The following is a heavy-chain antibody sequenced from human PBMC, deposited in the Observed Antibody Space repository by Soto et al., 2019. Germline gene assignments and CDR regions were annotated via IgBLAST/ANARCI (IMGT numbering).Heavy chain of an antibody. V-gene: IGHV3-23*01. CDR1: GFTFSSYA. Sequence: GGSLRLSCAASGFTFSSYAMSWVRQAPGKGLEWVSGISASGDMTYYADSVKGRFTISRDNSKNTLYLQMNTLRAEDTAVYYCPKGRYDYYYYYMDVWGKGTTVTVSS. CDR2: ISASGDMT. CDR3: PKGRYDYYYYYMDV. D-gene: IGHD3-9*01. J-gene: IGHJ6*03.